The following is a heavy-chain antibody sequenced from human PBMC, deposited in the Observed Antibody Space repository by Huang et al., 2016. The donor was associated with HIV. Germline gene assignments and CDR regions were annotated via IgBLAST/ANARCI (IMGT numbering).Heavy chain of an antibody. CDR2: IYYSGNT. V-gene: IGHV4-39*01. J-gene: IGHJ5*02. Sequence: QLQLQESGPGLVKPSETLSLTCTVSGGSISSSTYYWGWIRQPPGKGLAWIGTIYYSGNTYYNPSRKGRVTISADTPKNQFSLRLTSVTAADTAVYYCARLLVYSINWFDPWGQGTLVTVSS. CDR1: GGSISSSTYY. CDR3: ARLLVYSINWFDP. D-gene: IGHD4-4*01.